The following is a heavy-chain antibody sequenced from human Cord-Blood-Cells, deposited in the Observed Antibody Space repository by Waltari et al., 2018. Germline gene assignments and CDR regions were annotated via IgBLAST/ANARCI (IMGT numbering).Heavy chain of an antibody. D-gene: IGHD5-12*01. CDR1: GGTFSSYA. CDR2: IIPIFGTA. V-gene: IGHV1-69*01. J-gene: IGHJ4*02. CDR3: ARIMNSGYDRVDY. Sequence: QVQLVQSGAAVKKPVSSVKVSCKASGGTFSSYAISLVRQAPGQGLEWMGGIIPIFGTANYAQKFQGRVTITADESTSTAYMELSSLRSEDTAVYYCARIMNSGYDRVDYWGQGTLVTVSS.